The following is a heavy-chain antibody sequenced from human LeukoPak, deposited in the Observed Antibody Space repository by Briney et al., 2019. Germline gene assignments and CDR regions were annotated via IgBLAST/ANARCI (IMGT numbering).Heavy chain of an antibody. CDR3: ARGPYGSGSSSYYGMDV. CDR1: GYTFTSYY. V-gene: IGHV1-46*01. J-gene: IGHJ6*04. Sequence: ASVKVSFKASGYTFTSYYMHWVRQAPGQGLEWMGLINPSGGSTSYAQKFQGRVTMTRDTSTSTVYMELSSLRSEDTAVYYCARGPYGSGSSSYYGMDVWGKGTTVTVSS. CDR2: INPSGGST. D-gene: IGHD3-10*01.